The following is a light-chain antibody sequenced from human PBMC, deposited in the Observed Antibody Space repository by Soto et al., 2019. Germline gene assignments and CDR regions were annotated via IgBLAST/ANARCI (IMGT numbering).Light chain of an antibody. J-gene: IGKJ1*01. Sequence: ERVMTQSPAILSVSPGERATLSCRASQSVSSNLAWYQQRPGQAPRLLIYGASTRATGIPARFSGSGSGTEFTLTISSLQSEDFAVYYCQQYNNWPRTFGQGTK. V-gene: IGKV3-15*01. CDR3: QQYNNWPRT. CDR2: GAS. CDR1: QSVSSN.